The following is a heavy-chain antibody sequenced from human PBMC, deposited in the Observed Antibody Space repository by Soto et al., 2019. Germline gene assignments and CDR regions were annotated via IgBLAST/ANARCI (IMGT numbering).Heavy chain of an antibody. J-gene: IGHJ4*02. V-gene: IGHV2-5*02. CDR1: GFSLSTSGVG. Sequence: QITLKESGPTLVKPTQTLTLTCTFSGFSLSTSGVGVGWIRQPPGKALEWLALIYWDDDKRYSPSLKSRLTITKDTSKNQVVLTMTNMDPVDTATYYCAHSLLLWFGDPRGYFDYWGQGTLVTVSS. CDR3: AHSLLLWFGDPRGYFDY. CDR2: IYWDDDK. D-gene: IGHD3-10*01.